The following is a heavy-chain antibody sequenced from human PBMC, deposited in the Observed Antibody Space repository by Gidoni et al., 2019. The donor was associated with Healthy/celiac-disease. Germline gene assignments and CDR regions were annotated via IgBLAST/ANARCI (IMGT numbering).Heavy chain of an antibody. CDR2: IIPIFGTA. V-gene: IGHV1-69*06. D-gene: IGHD1-26*01. CDR3: ASRRRESGFFDY. Sequence: QVQLLQSGAEVKKPGSSVKVSCKASGGTFSSYASRWVRQAPGQGREWMGGIIPIFGTANSAQKFQGRVTITADKATRTAYMELSSLRSEDTAVYYCASRRRESGFFDYWGQGTLVTVSS. J-gene: IGHJ4*02. CDR1: GGTFSSYA.